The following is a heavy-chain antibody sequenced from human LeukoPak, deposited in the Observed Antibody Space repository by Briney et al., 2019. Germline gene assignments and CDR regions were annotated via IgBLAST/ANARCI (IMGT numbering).Heavy chain of an antibody. Sequence: GGSLGLSCAASGFTFSSYGMHWVRQAPGKGLEWVAVIWYDGSNKYYADSVKGRFTISRDNSKNTLYLQMNSLRAEDTAVYYCARDRRTTYPFDYWGQGTLVTVSS. J-gene: IGHJ4*02. V-gene: IGHV3-33*01. CDR1: GFTFSSYG. CDR3: ARDRRTTYPFDY. D-gene: IGHD1-1*01. CDR2: IWYDGSNK.